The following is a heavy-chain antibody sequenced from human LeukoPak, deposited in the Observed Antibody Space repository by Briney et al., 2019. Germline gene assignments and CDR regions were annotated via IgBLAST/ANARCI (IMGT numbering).Heavy chain of an antibody. Sequence: GGSLRLSCAGSGFTFSSYGMHWIRQAPGKGLEWVAFIRSDGSIIYNADSVKGRFTISRDNSKNTLYLQMNSLRADDTAVYYCAKDTPLCYFDYWGQGTLVTVSS. CDR3: AKDTPLCYFDY. D-gene: IGHD3-16*01. CDR2: IRSDGSII. J-gene: IGHJ4*02. CDR1: GFTFSSYG. V-gene: IGHV3-30*02.